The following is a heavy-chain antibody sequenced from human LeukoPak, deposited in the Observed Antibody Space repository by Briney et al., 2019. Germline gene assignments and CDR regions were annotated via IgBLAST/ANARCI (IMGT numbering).Heavy chain of an antibody. J-gene: IGHJ4*02. CDR2: IYPGDSDT. Sequence: GESLKISCKGSGYSFTSYWIGWVRQMPGKGLEWMGIIYPGDSDTRYSPSFQGQVTISADKSITTAYLQWSSLRASDTAMYYCARQADYYGSGSYYLFDYWGQGTLVTVSS. V-gene: IGHV5-51*01. CDR3: ARQADYYGSGSYYLFDY. D-gene: IGHD3-10*01. CDR1: GYSFTSYW.